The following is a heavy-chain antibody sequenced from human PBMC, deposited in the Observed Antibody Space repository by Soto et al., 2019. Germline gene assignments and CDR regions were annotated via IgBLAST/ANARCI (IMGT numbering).Heavy chain of an antibody. CDR1: GFTFSSYA. V-gene: IGHV3-30-3*01. Sequence: TGGSLRLSCAASGFTFSSYAMHWVRQAPGKGLEWVAVISYDGSNKYYADSVKGRFTISRDNSKNTLYLQMNSLRAEDTAVYYCAREGFDIWGQGTMVTVSS. CDR3: AREGFDI. J-gene: IGHJ3*02. CDR2: ISYDGSNK.